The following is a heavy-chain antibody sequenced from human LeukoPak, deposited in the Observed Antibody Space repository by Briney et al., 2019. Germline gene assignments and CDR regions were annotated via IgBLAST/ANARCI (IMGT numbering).Heavy chain of an antibody. Sequence: PSETLSLTCTVSGGSISSGGYYWSWIRQHPGKGLEWIGYIYYSGSTYYNPSLKSRVTISVDTSKNQFSLKLSSVTAADTAVYYCARGLLRYFDWLSYPDAFDIWGQGTMVTVSS. V-gene: IGHV4-31*03. J-gene: IGHJ3*02. D-gene: IGHD3-9*01. CDR3: ARGLLRYFDWLSYPDAFDI. CDR1: GGSISSGGYY. CDR2: IYYSGST.